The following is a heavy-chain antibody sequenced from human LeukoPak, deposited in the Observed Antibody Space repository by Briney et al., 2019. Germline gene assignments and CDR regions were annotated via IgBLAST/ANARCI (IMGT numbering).Heavy chain of an antibody. V-gene: IGHV3-21*01. CDR3: ARGYDSSGYYYRGFDY. CDR2: ISSSSSYI. J-gene: IGHJ4*02. Sequence: GGSLRLSCAASGFTFSSYSMNWVRQAPGKGLEWVSSISSSSSYIYYADSVKGRFTISRDNAKNSLYLQMNSLRAEDTAVYYCARGYDSSGYYYRGFDYWGQGTLVTVSS. CDR1: GFTFSSYS. D-gene: IGHD3-22*01.